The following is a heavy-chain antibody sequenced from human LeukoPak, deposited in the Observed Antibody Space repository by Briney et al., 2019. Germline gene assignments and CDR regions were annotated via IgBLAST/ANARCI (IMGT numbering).Heavy chain of an antibody. CDR2: ISSSSSYI. CDR3: AKDTTAWYRLDY. J-gene: IGHJ4*02. D-gene: IGHD6-13*01. V-gene: IGHV3-21*01. Sequence: GGSLRLSCAASGFTFSSFSMNWVRQAPGKGLEWVSSISSSSSYIYYADSLKGRFTISRDNAKNSLYLQMNSLRAEDTAVYYCAKDTTAWYRLDYWGQGTLVTVSS. CDR1: GFTFSSFS.